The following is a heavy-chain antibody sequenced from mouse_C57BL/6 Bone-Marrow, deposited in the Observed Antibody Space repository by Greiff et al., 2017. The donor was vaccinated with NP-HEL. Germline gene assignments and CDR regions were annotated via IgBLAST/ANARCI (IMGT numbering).Heavy chain of an antibody. CDR2: ISDGGSYT. CDR3: ARDHEDVEVWFDD. CDR1: GFTFSSYA. J-gene: IGHJ3*01. V-gene: IGHV5-4*01. Sequence: EVMLVESGGGLVKPGGSLKLSCAASGFTFSSYAMSWVRQTPEKRLEWVANISDGGSYTYYPDTVKGRFTISRDNAKNNLYLQMSHLKSEDTAMYYCARDHEDVEVWFDDWGKGTMVTVSS.